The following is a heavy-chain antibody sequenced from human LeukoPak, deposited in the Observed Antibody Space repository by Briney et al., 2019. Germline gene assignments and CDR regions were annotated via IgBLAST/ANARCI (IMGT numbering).Heavy chain of an antibody. D-gene: IGHD1-1*01. CDR2: VNPNSGAT. CDR3: TRAKRVIFDY. CDR1: GYTFTAYY. J-gene: IGHJ4*02. Sequence: ASVKVSCKASGYTFTAYYLHWVRQAPGQGLEWMGWVNPNSGATNYAQKFQGRVTMTRDTSINTAYMELSSLRSDDTAVYYCTRAKRVIFDYWGQGTLVTVSS. V-gene: IGHV1-2*02.